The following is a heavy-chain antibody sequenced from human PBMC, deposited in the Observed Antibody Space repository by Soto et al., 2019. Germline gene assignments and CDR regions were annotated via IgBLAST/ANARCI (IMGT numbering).Heavy chain of an antibody. Sequence: SETLSLTCTVSGGSISSGDYYWSWIRQPPGKGLEWIGYIYYSGSTYYNPSLKSRVTISVDTSKNQLSLKLSSVTAADTAVYYRARAANLYYYDSSGYPPHAEYFQHWGQGTLVTVSS. CDR2: IYYSGST. CDR1: GGSISSGDYY. J-gene: IGHJ1*01. V-gene: IGHV4-30-4*01. CDR3: ARAANLYYYDSSGYPPHAEYFQH. D-gene: IGHD3-22*01.